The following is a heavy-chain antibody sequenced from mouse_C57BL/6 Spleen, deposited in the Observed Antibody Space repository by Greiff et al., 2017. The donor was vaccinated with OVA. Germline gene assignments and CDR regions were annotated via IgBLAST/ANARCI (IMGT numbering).Heavy chain of an antibody. J-gene: IGHJ3*01. D-gene: IGHD1-3*01. CDR1: GFNIKDDY. Sequence: EVKLMESGAELVRPGASVKLSCTASGFNIKDDYMHWVKQRPEQGLEWIGWIDPENGDTEYASKFQGKATITADTSSNTAYLQLSSLTSEDTAVYYCTTLLNSLFAYWGQGTLVTVSA. V-gene: IGHV14-4*01. CDR3: TTLLNSLFAY. CDR2: IDPENGDT.